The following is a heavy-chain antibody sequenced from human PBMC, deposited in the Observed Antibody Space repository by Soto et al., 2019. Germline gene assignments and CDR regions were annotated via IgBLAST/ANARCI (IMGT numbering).Heavy chain of an antibody. CDR2: ISAYNGNT. J-gene: IGHJ4*02. CDR3: AREPNYFDY. Sequence: QVQLVQSGAEVKKPGASVKVSCKASGYTFTSYGISWVRQAPGQGLEWMGWISAYNGNTKYAQKLQGIVTMTTDTTTSPAYRELRILRSDDTAVYYCAREPNYFDYWGQGTLVTVST. V-gene: IGHV1-18*01. CDR1: GYTFTSYG.